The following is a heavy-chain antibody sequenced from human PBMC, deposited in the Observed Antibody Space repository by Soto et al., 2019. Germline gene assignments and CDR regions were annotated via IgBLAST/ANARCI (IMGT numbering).Heavy chain of an antibody. CDR3: ARAKCSSTSCYGGFDY. CDR1: GFTFSNYG. J-gene: IGHJ4*02. V-gene: IGHV3-48*01. CDR2: ISSSSSTI. Sequence: PGGSLRLSCAASGFTFSNYGMHWVRQAPGKGLEWVSYISSSSSTIYYADSVKGRFTISRHNSKNTLYLQMNSLRAEDTAVYYCARAKCSSTSCYGGFDYWGQGTLVTVSS. D-gene: IGHD2-2*01.